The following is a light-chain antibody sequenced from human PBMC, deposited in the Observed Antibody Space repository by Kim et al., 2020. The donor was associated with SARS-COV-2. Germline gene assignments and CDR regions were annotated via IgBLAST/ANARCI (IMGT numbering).Light chain of an antibody. CDR1: RSISSNY. CDR3: QHYGNSRT. V-gene: IGKV3-20*01. J-gene: IGKJ1*01. CDR2: NAA. Sequence: APGETATLSGRASRSISSNYLAGYLQKPGQAPRLLMYNAAIRATGTPDRFSVRGSGTDFTLTIRGLEPEDFAVYYCQHYGNSRTFGQGTKVDIK.